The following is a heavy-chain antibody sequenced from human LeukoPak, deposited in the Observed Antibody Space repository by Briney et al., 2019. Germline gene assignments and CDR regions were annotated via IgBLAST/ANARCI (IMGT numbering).Heavy chain of an antibody. J-gene: IGHJ3*02. V-gene: IGHV4-59*01. D-gene: IGHD4-17*01. CDR2: ISYSGNT. CDR3: ARVLSLRLRAFDI. CDR1: GDSITNYY. Sequence: PSETLSLTCTVSGDSITNYYWSWIRQPPGEGLEWIGYISYSGNTNYNPSLKSRVTISVDMSKNQFSLRLTSVTAADTAVYHCARVLSLRLRAFDIRGQGTMVTVSS.